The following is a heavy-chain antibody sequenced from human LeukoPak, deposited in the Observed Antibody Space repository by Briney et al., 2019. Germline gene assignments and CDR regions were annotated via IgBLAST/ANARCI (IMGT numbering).Heavy chain of an antibody. CDR2: ISSSGSTI. CDR3: ARAVSIAVAEIY. V-gene: IGHV3-11*01. D-gene: IGHD6-19*01. Sequence: PGGALRLSCAASGFTFSYYYMSWIRQAPGKGLEWVSYISSSGSTIYYADSVKGRFTISRDNAKNSLYLQMNSLRAEDTALYYCARAVSIAVAEIYWGQGTLVTVSS. J-gene: IGHJ4*02. CDR1: GFTFSYYY.